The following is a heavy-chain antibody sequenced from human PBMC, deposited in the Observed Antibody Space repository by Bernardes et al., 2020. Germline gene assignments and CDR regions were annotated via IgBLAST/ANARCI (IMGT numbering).Heavy chain of an antibody. V-gene: IGHV1-24*01. CDR2: FDPEDGET. D-gene: IGHD2-2*01. J-gene: IGHJ5*02. CDR3: ATGPALVPAAREAWFDP. Sequence: ASVKVSCKVSGYTLTELSMHWVRQAPGKGLEWMGGFDPEDGETIYAQKFQGRVTMTEDTSTDTAYMELSSLGSEDTAVYYCATGPALVPAAREAWFDPWGQGTLVTVSS. CDR1: GYTLTELS.